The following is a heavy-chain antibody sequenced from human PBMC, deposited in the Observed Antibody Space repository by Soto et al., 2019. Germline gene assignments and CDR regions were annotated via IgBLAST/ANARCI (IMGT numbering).Heavy chain of an antibody. J-gene: IGHJ6*02. CDR3: ARVRQYQKMFSQSYAMDV. CDR1: GGTFNSYS. D-gene: IGHD2-2*01. Sequence: QVQLVQSGAEVKKPGSSVRVSCKASGGTFNSYSLSWVRQAPGQGLEWMGRIIPISGIVNYAQKFQCRVTITADDSTSTAYMELTRLRSENKASYYCARVRQYQKMFSQSYAMDVWGQGTTVIVSS. CDR2: IIPISGIV. V-gene: IGHV1-69*01.